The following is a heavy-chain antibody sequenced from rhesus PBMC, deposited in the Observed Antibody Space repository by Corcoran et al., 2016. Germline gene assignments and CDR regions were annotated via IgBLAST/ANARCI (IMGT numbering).Heavy chain of an antibody. CDR1: GFSLSTSGLG. Sequence: QVTLKESGPALVKPTQTLTLTCTFSGFSLSTSGLGVGWIRQPPGKALEWLESIYWDDDMYYTTSLKSRLTIAKDTSKNPVVLTMTNMDPVDTATYYWVRIQYISGKNRFDVWGAGVLVTVSS. V-gene: IGHV2S1*01. D-gene: IGHD4-23*01. CDR2: IYWDDDM. J-gene: IGHJ5-1*01. CDR3: VRIQYISGKNRFDV.